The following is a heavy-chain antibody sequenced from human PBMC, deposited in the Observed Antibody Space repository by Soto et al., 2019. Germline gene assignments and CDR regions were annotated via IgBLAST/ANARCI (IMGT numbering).Heavy chain of an antibody. V-gene: IGHV1-2*04. J-gene: IGHJ3*02. D-gene: IGHD5-12*01. CDR1: GYTFTGYY. CDR3: ARDGGYDGDAFDI. Sequence: ASVKVSCKASGYTFTGYYMHWVRQAPGQGLEWMGWINPNSGGTNYAQKFQGWVTMTRDTSISTAYMELSRLRSDDTAVYYCARDGGYDGDAFDIWGQGTMVTVSS. CDR2: INPNSGGT.